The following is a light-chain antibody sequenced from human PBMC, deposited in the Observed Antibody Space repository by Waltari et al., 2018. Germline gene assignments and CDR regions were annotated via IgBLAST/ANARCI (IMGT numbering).Light chain of an antibody. CDR1: AWTEQS. J-gene: IGLJ1*01. Sequence: SPDLAQPPSVSVSPGQTARITCSGDAWTEQSAYRYQQKPGQAPVLVLYKDTERPSGIPERFSGSNSGTTVTLTISGVQAEDEADYYCQSADSTSTYYVFGSGTKVTVL. V-gene: IGLV3-25*03. CDR3: QSADSTSTYYV. CDR2: KDT.